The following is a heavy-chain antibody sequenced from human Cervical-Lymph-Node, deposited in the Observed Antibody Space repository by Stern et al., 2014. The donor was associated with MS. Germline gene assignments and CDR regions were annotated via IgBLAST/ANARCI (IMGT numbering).Heavy chain of an antibody. V-gene: IGHV4-31*03. CDR3: ARRLTVTNPFDP. CDR2: IYHSGST. CDR1: GGSISSGVYS. Sequence: VQLVESGPGLVKPSQTLSLTCTVSGGSISSGVYSWGWIRQHPGKGLEWIGNIYHSGSTYYNPSLRSRVIISVDTSKNQFSLRLSSVVAADTAVYYFARRLTVTNPFDPWGQGTLVTVSS. J-gene: IGHJ5*02. D-gene: IGHD4-17*01.